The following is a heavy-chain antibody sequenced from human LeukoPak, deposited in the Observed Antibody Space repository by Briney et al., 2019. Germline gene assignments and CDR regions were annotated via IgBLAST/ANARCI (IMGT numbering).Heavy chain of an antibody. CDR3: ARGAARHFSYYMDV. Sequence: GASVKVSCKASGYTFTSYYMHWVRQAPGQGLEWMGIIDPNDGSTNYPQKFQGRVTITRNTSISTAYMELSSLRSEGTAVYYCARGAARHFSYYMDVWGKGTTVTVSS. V-gene: IGHV1-46*01. CDR1: GYTFTSYY. D-gene: IGHD6-6*01. CDR2: IDPNDGST. J-gene: IGHJ6*03.